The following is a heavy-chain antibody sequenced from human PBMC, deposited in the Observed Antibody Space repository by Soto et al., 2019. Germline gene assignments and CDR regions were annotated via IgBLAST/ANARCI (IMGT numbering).Heavy chain of an antibody. CDR2: ISGSGGST. V-gene: IGHV3-23*01. CDR1: GFTFSSYP. CDR3: ARDLSSSWYAYYYYDMDV. D-gene: IGHD6-13*01. J-gene: IGHJ6*02. Sequence: PGGSLRLSCAASGFTFSSYPMSWVRQAPGKGLEWVSVISGSGGSTYYADSVKGRFTISRDNSKNTLYLQMNSLRAEDTAVYYCARDLSSSWYAYYYYDMDVWGQGTTVTVSS.